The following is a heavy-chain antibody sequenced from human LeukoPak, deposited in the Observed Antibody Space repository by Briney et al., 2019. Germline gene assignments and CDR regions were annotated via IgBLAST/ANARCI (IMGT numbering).Heavy chain of an antibody. J-gene: IGHJ4*02. Sequence: SETLSLTCTVSGGSTSSSVYYWGWIRQPPGKGLEWIGSIYYSGSTYHNPSLKSRVTISIDTSKNQFSLKLSSVTAADTAVYFCARGTPRGTPIDFWGQGTLVTVSS. D-gene: IGHD1-14*01. CDR3: ARGTPRGTPIDF. V-gene: IGHV4-39*07. CDR1: GGSTSSSVYY. CDR2: IYYSGST.